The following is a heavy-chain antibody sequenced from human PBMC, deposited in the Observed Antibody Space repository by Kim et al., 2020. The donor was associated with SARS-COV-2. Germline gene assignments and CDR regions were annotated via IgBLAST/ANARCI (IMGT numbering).Heavy chain of an antibody. CDR1: SGSISSGGYY. D-gene: IGHD3-3*01. Sequence: TLSLTCSVSSGSISSGGYYWSWIRQHPGQGLEWIGYIYYSGSTYYTPSLKSRVTISVDTSKNQFSLKLSSVTAADTAVYYCARGITIFAVHIVYWGQG. CDR2: IYYSGST. CDR3: ARGITIFAVHIVY. V-gene: IGHV4-31*02. J-gene: IGHJ4*02.